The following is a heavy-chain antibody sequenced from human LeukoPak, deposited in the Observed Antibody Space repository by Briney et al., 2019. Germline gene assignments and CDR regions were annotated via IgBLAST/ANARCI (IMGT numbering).Heavy chain of an antibody. V-gene: IGHV4-34*01. CDR1: GGSFSGYY. CDR3: ARHGSGTTYYYYMDV. D-gene: IGHD3-10*01. Sequence: PSETLSLTCAVYGGSFSGYYWSWIRQPPGKGLEWIGEINHSGSTNYNPSLKSRVTISVDTSKNQFSLKLSSVTAADTAVYYCARHGSGTTYYYYMDVWGKGTTVTISS. J-gene: IGHJ6*03. CDR2: INHSGST.